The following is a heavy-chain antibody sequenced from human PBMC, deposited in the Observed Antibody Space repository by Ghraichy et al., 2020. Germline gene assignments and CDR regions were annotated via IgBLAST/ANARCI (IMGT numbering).Heavy chain of an antibody. Sequence: GESLNISCAASGFSFRDYAMTWVRQAPGKGLEWVVDISAYGVTRASADSVRGRFTVSRDNFNSVLLLEMSGLRAEDSAVYYCARQWLRGHEDYGMDAWGQGTTVTVS. D-gene: IGHD6-19*01. CDR1: GFSFRDYA. J-gene: IGHJ6*02. CDR3: ARQWLRGHEDYGMDA. CDR2: ISAYGVTR. V-gene: IGHV3-23*01.